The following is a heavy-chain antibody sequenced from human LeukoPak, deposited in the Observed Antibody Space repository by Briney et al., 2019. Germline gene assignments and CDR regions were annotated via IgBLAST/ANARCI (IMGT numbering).Heavy chain of an antibody. Sequence: PGGSLRLSCAASGFTFSNYAMTWVRQATGKGLEWVSALSGSGVNTDYADSVKGRFTISRDNAKNTLYLQMNSLRAEDTAVYYGTRTEGPAARMYWGQGTLVTVSS. CDR2: LSGSGVNT. D-gene: IGHD6-6*01. CDR1: GFTFSNYA. J-gene: IGHJ4*02. V-gene: IGHV3-23*01. CDR3: TRTEGPAARMY.